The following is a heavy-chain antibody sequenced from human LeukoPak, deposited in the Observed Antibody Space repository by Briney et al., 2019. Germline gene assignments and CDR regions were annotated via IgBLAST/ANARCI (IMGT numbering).Heavy chain of an antibody. CDR3: AREGESGYVWGSYRNFDY. J-gene: IGHJ4*02. CDR1: GFTFSSYW. Sequence: GGSLRLSCAASGFTFSSYWMSWVRQAPGKGLEWAANIKQDGSEKYYVDSVKGRFTISRDNAKNSLYLQMNSLRAEDTAVYYCAREGESGYVWGSYRNFDYWGQGTLVTVSS. CDR2: IKQDGSEK. D-gene: IGHD3-16*02. V-gene: IGHV3-7*01.